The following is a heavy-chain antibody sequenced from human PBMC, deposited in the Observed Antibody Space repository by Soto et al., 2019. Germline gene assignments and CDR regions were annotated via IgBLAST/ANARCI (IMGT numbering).Heavy chain of an antibody. V-gene: IGHV3-20*04. CDR1: GFTFDDYA. CDR2: INWNGNST. CDR3: AISPIRDS. D-gene: IGHD2-21*02. J-gene: IGHJ4*02. Sequence: EVQLVESGGRVVRPGGSLRLSCAASGFTFDDYAMSWVRQAPGKALEWVSAINWNGNSTGYAESVKGRFTSSRDNAKNSVYLQMNSLRAEDTAVYYCAISPIRDSWGQGTLVIVSS.